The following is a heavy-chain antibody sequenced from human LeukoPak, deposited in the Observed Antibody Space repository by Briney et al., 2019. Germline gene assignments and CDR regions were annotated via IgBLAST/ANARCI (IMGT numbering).Heavy chain of an antibody. CDR1: GGSISSSSYY. CDR3: AREGTVEMATTSSDY. J-gene: IGHJ4*02. D-gene: IGHD5-24*01. Sequence: TSETLSLTCTVSGGSISSSSYYWGWIRQPPGKGLEWIGSIYYSGSTYYNPSLKSRVTISVDTSKNQFSLKLSSVTAADTAVYYCAREGTVEMATTSSDYWGQGTLVTVSS. V-gene: IGHV4-39*02. CDR2: IYYSGST.